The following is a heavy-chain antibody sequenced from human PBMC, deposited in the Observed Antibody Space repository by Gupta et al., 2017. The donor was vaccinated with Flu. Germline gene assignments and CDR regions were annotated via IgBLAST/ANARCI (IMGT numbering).Heavy chain of an antibody. Sequence: EVQLVESGGGLGQPGRSLRLSCAASGFTFDDYAMHWVRQAPGKGLEWVSGISWNSGSIGYADSVKGRFTISRDNAKNSLYLQMNSLRAEDTALYYCAKEHSLGILTGYAVDYWGQGTLVTVSS. CDR1: GFTFDDYA. J-gene: IGHJ4*01. CDR2: ISWNSGSI. V-gene: IGHV3-9*01. CDR3: AKEHSLGILTGYAVDY. D-gene: IGHD3-9*01.